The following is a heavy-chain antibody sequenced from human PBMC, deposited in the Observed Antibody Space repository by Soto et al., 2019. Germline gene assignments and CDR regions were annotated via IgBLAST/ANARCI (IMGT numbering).Heavy chain of an antibody. D-gene: IGHD3-3*01. CDR3: ARSQVNLEWLLSDWFDL. CDR2: INPNSGGT. Sequence: ASVKVSCKASGYTFTGYYMHWVRQAPGQGLEWMGWINPNSGGTNYAQKFQGWVTMTRDTSISTAYMELSRLRSDDTAVYYCARSQVNLEWLLSDWFDLWGQGTLVTFAS. J-gene: IGHJ5*02. CDR1: GYTFTGYY. V-gene: IGHV1-2*04.